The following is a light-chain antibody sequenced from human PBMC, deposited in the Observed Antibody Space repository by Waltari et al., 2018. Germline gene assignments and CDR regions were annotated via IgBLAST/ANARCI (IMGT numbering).Light chain of an antibody. J-gene: IGLJ3*02. Sequence: QSALTQPASVSGSPGQSITISCPGTSRDVGSYNLVPWYQQHPGKAPNLMIYEVSKRPSGVSNRFSGSKSGNTASLTISGLQAEDEADYYCCSYAGSSTWVFGGGTKLTVL. CDR1: SRDVGSYNL. CDR3: CSYAGSSTWV. CDR2: EVS. V-gene: IGLV2-23*02.